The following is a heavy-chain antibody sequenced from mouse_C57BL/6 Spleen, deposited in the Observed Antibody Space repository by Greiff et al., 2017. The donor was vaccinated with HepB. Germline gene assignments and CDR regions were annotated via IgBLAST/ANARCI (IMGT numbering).Heavy chain of an antibody. J-gene: IGHJ2*01. Sequence: VQLQQSGAELARPGASVKMSCKASGYTFTSYTMHWVNQRPGQGLEWIGYIKPGSGDTKYNQKFKDKATLTADKSSSTAYMQLSSRTSEDSAVYYCARKVAGTNYFDYWGQGTTLTVSS. CDR1: GYTFTSYT. CDR3: ARKVAGTNYFDY. CDR2: IKPGSGDT. V-gene: IGHV1-4*01. D-gene: IGHD1-1*02.